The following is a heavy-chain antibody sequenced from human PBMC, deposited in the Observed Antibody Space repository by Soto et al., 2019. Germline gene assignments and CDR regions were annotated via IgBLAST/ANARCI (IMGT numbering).Heavy chain of an antibody. CDR3: ARDRRYYYGLGSPL. D-gene: IGHD3-10*01. J-gene: IGHJ4*02. V-gene: IGHV3-66*01. CDR1: GFIVSSNY. CDR2: IYSGGST. Sequence: EVQLVESGGGLVQPGGSLRLSCAASGFIVSSNYMSWVRQAPGKGLEWVSVIYSGGSTYYADSVKGRFTISRDNSKNTLYLQMNSLRAEDTAVYYCARDRRYYYGLGSPLWGQGTLVTVSS.